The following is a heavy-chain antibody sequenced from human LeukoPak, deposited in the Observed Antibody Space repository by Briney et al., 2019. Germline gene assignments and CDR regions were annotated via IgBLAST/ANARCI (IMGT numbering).Heavy chain of an antibody. Sequence: GRSLRLSCAASGFTFSSYSMNWVRQAPGKGLEWVASISSSSGYIYYADSVKGRFTISRDNAKNSLYLQMNSLRAEDTAVYYCARDPGQQLDRFDYWGQGTLVTVSS. J-gene: IGHJ4*02. CDR3: ARDPGQQLDRFDY. V-gene: IGHV3-21*01. CDR2: ISSSSGYI. CDR1: GFTFSSYS. D-gene: IGHD6-13*01.